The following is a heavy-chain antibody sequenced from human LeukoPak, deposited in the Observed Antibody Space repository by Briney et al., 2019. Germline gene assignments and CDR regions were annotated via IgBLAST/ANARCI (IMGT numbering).Heavy chain of an antibody. CDR3: ARGQDLEPYCSGGSCYSPFDY. CDR2: IIPIFGTA. Sequence: ASVKVSCKASGGTFSGYAISWVRQAPGQGLEWMGGIIPIFGTANYAQKFQGRVTITADESTSTAYMELSSLRSEDTAVYYCARGQDLEPYCSGGSCYSPFDYWGQGTLVTVSS. J-gene: IGHJ4*02. V-gene: IGHV1-69*13. D-gene: IGHD2-15*01. CDR1: GGTFSGYA.